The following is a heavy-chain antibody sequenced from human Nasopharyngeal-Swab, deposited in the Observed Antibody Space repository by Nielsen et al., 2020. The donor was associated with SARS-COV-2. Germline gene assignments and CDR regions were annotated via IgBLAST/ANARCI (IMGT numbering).Heavy chain of an antibody. V-gene: IGHV3-74*01. D-gene: IGHD6-13*01. CDR2: INRDGSST. CDR1: GFTFSRYW. CDR3: ARVAAAGTLYYYYYMDV. Sequence: GGSLRLSCAASGFTFSRYWVHWVRQAPGKGLVWVSRINRDGSSTSYADSVKGRFTISRDNAKNTLYLQMNSLRAEDTAVYYCARVAAAGTLYYYYYMDVWGKGTTVTVSS. J-gene: IGHJ6*03.